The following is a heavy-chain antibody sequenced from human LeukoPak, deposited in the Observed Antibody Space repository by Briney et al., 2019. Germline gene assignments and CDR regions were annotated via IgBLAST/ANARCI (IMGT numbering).Heavy chain of an antibody. Sequence: GGSLRLSCAGSGFTFSSYSMNWVRQAPGKGLEWVSSITSSSNYIYYADSVKGRFTISRDNAKNSLFLQMNSLRAEDTALYYCARDAGMVRGVILYYFDYWGQGTLVTVSS. CDR1: GFTFSSYS. CDR2: ITSSSNYI. V-gene: IGHV3-21*01. CDR3: ARDAGMVRGVILYYFDY. D-gene: IGHD3-10*01. J-gene: IGHJ4*02.